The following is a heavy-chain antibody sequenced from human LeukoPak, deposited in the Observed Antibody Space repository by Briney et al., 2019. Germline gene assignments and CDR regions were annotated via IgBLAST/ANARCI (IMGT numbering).Heavy chain of an antibody. D-gene: IGHD2-2*01. J-gene: IGHJ4*02. Sequence: SVKVSYKASGGTFSSYAISWVRQAPGQGLEWMGGIIPIFGTANYAQKFQGRVTITADKSTSTAYMELSSLRSEDTAVYYCARADCSSTSCPFDYWGQGTLVTVSS. V-gene: IGHV1-69*06. CDR1: GGTFSSYA. CDR3: ARADCSSTSCPFDY. CDR2: IIPIFGTA.